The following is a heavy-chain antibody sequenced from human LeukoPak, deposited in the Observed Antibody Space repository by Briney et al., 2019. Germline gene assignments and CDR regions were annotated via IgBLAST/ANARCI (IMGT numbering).Heavy chain of an antibody. V-gene: IGHV1-46*03. D-gene: IGHD3-3*01. J-gene: IGHJ4*02. CDR1: GYTFTSYY. CDR3: ARATIFGVVTYPLFFDY. Sequence: ASVKVSCXASGYTFTSYYMHWVRQAPGQGLEWMGIINPSGGSTSYAQKFQGRVTMTRDTSTSTVYMELSSLRSEDTAVYYCARATIFGVVTYPLFFDYWGQGTLVTVSS. CDR2: INPSGGST.